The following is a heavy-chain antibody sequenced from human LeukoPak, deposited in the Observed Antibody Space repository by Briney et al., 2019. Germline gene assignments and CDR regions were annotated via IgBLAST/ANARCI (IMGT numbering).Heavy chain of an antibody. CDR2: IYYSGST. CDR3: ARSDPAGYYYYGMDV. V-gene: IGHV4-59*01. CDR1: GVSISSYY. Sequence: SETLSLTCTVSGVSISSYYWSWIRQPPGKGLEWIGYIYYSGSTNYNPSLKSRVTISVDTSKNQFSLKLSSVTAADTAVYYCARSDPAGYYYYGMDVWGQGTTVTVSS. J-gene: IGHJ6*02.